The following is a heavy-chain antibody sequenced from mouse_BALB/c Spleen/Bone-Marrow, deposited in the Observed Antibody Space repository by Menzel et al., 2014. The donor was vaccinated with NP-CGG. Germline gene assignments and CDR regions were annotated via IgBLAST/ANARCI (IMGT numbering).Heavy chain of an antibody. D-gene: IGHD2-14*01. CDR3: ARRDFRSWFAY. Sequence: QVQLKQSGAELVKPGASVSLSCKASGYTFTSYWVYWVRQRPGQGLEWIGEINPSNGRANYDEKFKNKATLTVDKSTSTAYMQVSSLTSEDSAVYYCARRDFRSWFAYWGQGTLVTVSA. V-gene: IGHV1S81*02. CDR1: GYTFTSYW. CDR2: INPSNGRA. J-gene: IGHJ3*01.